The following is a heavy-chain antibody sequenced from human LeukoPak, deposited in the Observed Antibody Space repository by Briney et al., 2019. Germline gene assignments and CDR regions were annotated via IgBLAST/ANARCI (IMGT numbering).Heavy chain of an antibody. V-gene: IGHV1-2*02. CDR2: INPNSGGT. CDR1: GYTFTGYY. CDR3: ARLAGTFGGVIVEYYFDY. J-gene: IGHJ4*02. D-gene: IGHD3-16*02. Sequence: ASVKVSCKASGYTFTGYYMHWVRQAPGQGLEWMGWINPNSGGTNYAQKFQGRVTMTRDTSISTAYMELSRLRSDDTAVYYCARLAGTFGGVIVEYYFDYWGQGTLVTVSS.